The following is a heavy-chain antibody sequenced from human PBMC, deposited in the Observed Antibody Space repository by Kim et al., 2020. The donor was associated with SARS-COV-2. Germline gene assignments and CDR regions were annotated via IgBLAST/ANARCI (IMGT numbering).Heavy chain of an antibody. J-gene: IGHJ4*02. CDR2: NT. CDR3: AREAVAGSFDY. Sequence: NTRCSLKFQARVSITRDTSATTAYLELSGLRSEDTAVYYCAREAVAGSFDYWGQGTLVTVSS. D-gene: IGHD6-19*01. V-gene: IGHV1-3*01.